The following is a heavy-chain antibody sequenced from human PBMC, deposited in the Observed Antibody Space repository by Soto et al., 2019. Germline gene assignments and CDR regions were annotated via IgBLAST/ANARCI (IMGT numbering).Heavy chain of an antibody. J-gene: IGHJ4*02. D-gene: IGHD1-1*01. Sequence: LSLTCTVSSASTSTHNCSWIRQTPGKGLEWIGYIYEGGSTGYNPSLKSRVTISVDTSKNQFSLKLSSVTAADTAVYYCARYRAGTIDYWGQGTLVTVSS. CDR2: IYEGGST. V-gene: IGHV4-59*11. CDR1: SASTSTHN. CDR3: ARYRAGTIDY.